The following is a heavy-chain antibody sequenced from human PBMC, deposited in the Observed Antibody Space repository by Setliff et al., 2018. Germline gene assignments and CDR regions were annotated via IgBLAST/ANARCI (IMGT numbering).Heavy chain of an antibody. J-gene: IGHJ4*02. CDR3: AREGGGSGWTPDS. CDR2: IYYNGRS. V-gene: IGHV4-59*01. CDR1: GGSISNYY. D-gene: IGHD6-19*01. Sequence: SETLSLTCAVSGGSISNYYWSWIRQSPGKGLEWIGFIYYNGRSDHNPSFQSRVTMSVDRSKNQFSLNLRAMTAADTAVYYCAREGGGSGWTPDSWGQGTLVTVS.